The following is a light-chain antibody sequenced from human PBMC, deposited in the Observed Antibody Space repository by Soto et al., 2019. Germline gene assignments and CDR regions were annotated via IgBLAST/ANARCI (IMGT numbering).Light chain of an antibody. CDR1: ETVATN. Sequence: EVVMTQSPATLSVSPGEIATLSCSASETVATNLAWYQQKPGQAPRLLISGASTRAAGISDRFRGSGSGTEFTLTSSSLRSEDSAIYYCQQYFEWPPMTFGQGTTVEI. V-gene: IGKV3-15*01. CDR2: GAS. CDR3: QQYFEWPPMT. J-gene: IGKJ1*01.